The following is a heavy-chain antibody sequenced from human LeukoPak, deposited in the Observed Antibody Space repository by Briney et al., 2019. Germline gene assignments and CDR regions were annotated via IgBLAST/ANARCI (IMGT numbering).Heavy chain of an antibody. CDR2: IYYNGNT. V-gene: IGHV4-39*07. J-gene: IGHJ4*02. CDR1: GGSISSSSYY. D-gene: IGHD5-24*01. Sequence: SETLSLTCTVSGGSISSSSYYWGWIRQPPGKGLEWIANIYYNGNTYYNPSLKSRITISLDTSKNQFSLKLTSVTAADTAVYYCARENDRDGSSGYWGQGTLVTVSS. CDR3: ARENDRDGSSGY.